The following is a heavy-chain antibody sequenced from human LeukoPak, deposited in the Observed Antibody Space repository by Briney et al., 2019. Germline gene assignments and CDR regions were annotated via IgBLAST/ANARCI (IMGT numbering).Heavy chain of an antibody. V-gene: IGHV3-30*18. CDR2: ISYDGSNK. J-gene: IGHJ6*02. CDR3: AKAFYDFWSGGRYGTDV. CDR1: GFTFSSYG. Sequence: PGGSLRLSCAASGFTFSSYGMHWVRQAPGKGLEWVAVISYDGSNKYYADSVKGRFTISRDNSKNTLYLQMNSLRAEDTAVYYCAKAFYDFWSGGRYGTDVWGQGTTVTVSS. D-gene: IGHD3-3*01.